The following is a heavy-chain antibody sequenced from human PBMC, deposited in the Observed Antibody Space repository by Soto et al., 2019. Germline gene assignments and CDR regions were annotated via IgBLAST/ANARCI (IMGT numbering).Heavy chain of an antibody. CDR3: AKDRGHLAVAAITGGGDFDK. Sequence: QIQLVESGGGVVQPGASQRLSCAASGFTLSSYGMQWVRQAPGKGLEWVAVISYNGNNQYYADSVRGRFTISRDNSKSTLYLQMNSLRAEDTAVYYCAKDRGHLAVAAITGGGDFDKCGQGTMVTVSS. CDR1: GFTLSSYG. D-gene: IGHD6-19*01. J-gene: IGHJ3*02. CDR2: ISYNGNNQ. V-gene: IGHV3-30*18.